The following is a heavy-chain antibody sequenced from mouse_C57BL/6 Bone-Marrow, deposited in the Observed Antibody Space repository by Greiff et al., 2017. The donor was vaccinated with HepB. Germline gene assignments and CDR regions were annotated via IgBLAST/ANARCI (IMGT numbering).Heavy chain of an antibody. CDR2: IWSGGST. V-gene: IGHV2-2*01. D-gene: IGHD2-14*01. CDR3: ARRESTTEYYAMDY. J-gene: IGHJ4*01. CDR1: GFSLTSYG. Sequence: VQGVESGPGLVQPSQSLSITCTVSGFSLTSYGVHWVRQSPGKGLEWLGVIWSGGSTDYNAAFISRLSISKDNSKSQVIFKMNSLQADDTAIYYCARRESTTEYYAMDYWGQGTSVTVSS.